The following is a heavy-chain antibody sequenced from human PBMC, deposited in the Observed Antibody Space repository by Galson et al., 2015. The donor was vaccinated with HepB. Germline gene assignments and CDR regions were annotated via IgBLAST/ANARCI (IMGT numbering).Heavy chain of an antibody. V-gene: IGHV3-21*01. CDR1: GFTFSSYS. Sequence: SLRLSCAASGFTFSSYSMNWVRQAPGKGLEWVSSISSSSSYIYYADSVKGRFTISRDNAKNSLYLQMNSLRAEDTAVYYCARSYGSGSPPRLEYFQHWGQGTLVTVSS. CDR3: ARSYGSGSPPRLEYFQH. D-gene: IGHD3-10*01. CDR2: ISSSSSYI. J-gene: IGHJ1*01.